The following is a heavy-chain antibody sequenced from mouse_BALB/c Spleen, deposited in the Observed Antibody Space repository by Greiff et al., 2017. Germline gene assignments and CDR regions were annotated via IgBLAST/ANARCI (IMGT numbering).Heavy chain of an antibody. J-gene: IGHJ3*01. CDR2: IYPGNVNT. Sequence: QVQLQQSGPELVKPGASVRISCKASGYTFTSYYIHWVKQRPGQGLEWIGWIYPGNVNTKYNEKFKGKATLTADKSSSTAYMQLSSLTSEDSAVYFCARGGTTVVAPFAYWGQGTLVTVSA. V-gene: IGHV1S56*01. CDR3: ARGGTTVVAPFAY. D-gene: IGHD1-1*01. CDR1: GYTFTSYY.